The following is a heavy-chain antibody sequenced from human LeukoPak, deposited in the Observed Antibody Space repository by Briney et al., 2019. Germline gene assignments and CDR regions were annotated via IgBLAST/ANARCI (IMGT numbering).Heavy chain of an antibody. CDR1: GFTVSSNY. CDR2: IYSGGNT. V-gene: IGHV3-66*01. J-gene: IGHJ4*02. Sequence: GGSLRLSCAASGFTVSSNYMSWVRQAPGKGLEWVSVIYSGGNTYYADSVVGRFTISRDNSKNTLYLQMNSLRAEDTAVYYRARDGAVADLDYWGQGTLVTVSS. D-gene: IGHD6-19*01. CDR3: ARDGAVADLDY.